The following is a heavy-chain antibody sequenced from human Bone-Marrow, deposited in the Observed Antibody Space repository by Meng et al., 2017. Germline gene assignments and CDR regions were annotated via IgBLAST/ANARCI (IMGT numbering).Heavy chain of an antibody. CDR2: ISSNGGST. CDR1: GFTFSSYA. D-gene: IGHD3-10*01. CDR3: ARNRFGYYYGSGSYSGLSPYFDY. Sequence: GESLKISCAASGFTFSSYAMHWVRQAPGKGLEYVSAISSNGGSTYYANSVKGRFTISRDNSKNTLYLQMGSLRAEDMAVYYCARNRFGYYYGSGSYSGLSPYFDYWGQGTRVTVSS. J-gene: IGHJ4*01. V-gene: IGHV3-64*01.